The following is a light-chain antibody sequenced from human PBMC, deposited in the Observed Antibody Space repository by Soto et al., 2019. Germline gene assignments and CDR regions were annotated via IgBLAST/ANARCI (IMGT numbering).Light chain of an antibody. Sequence: QAVLTQPPSVSGAPGQRVTISCTGTNSNIGSDYGVHWYQQFPGTAPKLLIYGNSNRPSGVPDRFSCSKSGTSASLAITGLQAEDEADYYCQSYDRSLRACVFGTGTKVTVL. J-gene: IGLJ1*01. CDR1: NSNIGSDYG. V-gene: IGLV1-40*01. CDR3: QSYDRSLRACV. CDR2: GNS.